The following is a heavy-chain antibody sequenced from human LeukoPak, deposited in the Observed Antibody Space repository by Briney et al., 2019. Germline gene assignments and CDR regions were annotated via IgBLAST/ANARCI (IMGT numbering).Heavy chain of an antibody. CDR2: IYYSGST. D-gene: IGHD6-13*01. CDR1: GGSISSYY. V-gene: IGHV4-59*01. J-gene: IGHJ4*02. Sequence: PSETLSLTCTVSGGSISSYYWSWIRQPPGKGLEWIGYIYYSGSTNYNPSLKSRVTISVDTSKNQFSLKLSSVTAADTAVYYCARGGTSSWYPFYFDYWGQGTLVTVSS. CDR3: ARGGTSSWYPFYFDY.